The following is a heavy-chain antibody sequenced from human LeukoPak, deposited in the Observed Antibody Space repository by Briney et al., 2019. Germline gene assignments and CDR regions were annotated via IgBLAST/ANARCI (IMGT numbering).Heavy chain of an antibody. D-gene: IGHD3-22*01. Sequence: SETLSLTCTVSGGSISSGGYYWSWIRQPPGKGLEWIGYIYHSGSTYYNPSLKSRVTISVDRSKNQFSLKLSSVTAADTAVYYCARRTYYYDSSDHFDYWGQGTLVTVSS. CDR1: GGSISSGGYY. CDR2: IYHSGST. CDR3: ARRTYYYDSSDHFDY. J-gene: IGHJ4*02. V-gene: IGHV4-30-2*01.